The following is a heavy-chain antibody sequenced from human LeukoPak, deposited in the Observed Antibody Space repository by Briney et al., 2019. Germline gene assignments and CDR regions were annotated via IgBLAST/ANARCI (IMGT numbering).Heavy chain of an antibody. J-gene: IGHJ5*02. D-gene: IGHD2-15*01. V-gene: IGHV4-61*02. CDR3: AGRYCSGAICSGFDP. Sequence: SETLTLTCTVSGGSFSSVSYCWSWIRQPAGKGLDRIGRIYTSWSTNYNPSLKSRVTISVDTSKNQFSLKQSSVTAADTAVYYCAGRYCSGAICSGFDPWGQGTLVTVSS. CDR2: IYTSWST. CDR1: GGSFSSVSYC.